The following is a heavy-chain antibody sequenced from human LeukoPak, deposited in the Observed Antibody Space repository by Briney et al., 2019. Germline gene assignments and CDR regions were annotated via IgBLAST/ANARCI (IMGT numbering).Heavy chain of an antibody. D-gene: IGHD1-26*01. Sequence: GGSLRLSCAASGFSFTPFSFTWVRQAPGKGLEWISYISGRDRTISYVDSVKGRFTISRENAKNSLYLQMNSLRDEDTAVYYCARDFKWAFDYWGQGILVTVSS. CDR2: ISGRDRTI. CDR3: ARDFKWAFDY. J-gene: IGHJ4*02. CDR1: GFSFTPFS. V-gene: IGHV3-48*02.